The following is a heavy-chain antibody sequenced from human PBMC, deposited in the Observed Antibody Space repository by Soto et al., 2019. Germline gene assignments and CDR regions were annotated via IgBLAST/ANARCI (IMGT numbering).Heavy chain of an antibody. CDR3: ARDGIHLRYGMEV. CDR2: ITHSGST. D-gene: IGHD5-18*01. Sequence: QVQLHQWGAGLLNPSETLSLTCAVSGGAFIDYSWSWIRQFPGRGLEWIGEITHSGSTNYNPSLNSRFAMSVDTSMRQFSLKMSSVTAADTAVYYCARDGIHLRYGMEVWGPGTTVTVAS. J-gene: IGHJ6*02. V-gene: IGHV4-34*01. CDR1: GGAFIDYS.